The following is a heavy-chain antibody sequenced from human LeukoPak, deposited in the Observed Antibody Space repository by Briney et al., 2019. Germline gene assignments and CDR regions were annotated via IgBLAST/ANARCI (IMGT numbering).Heavy chain of an antibody. CDR3: ARPDGAYGSGSYFHY. CDR2: IYPGDSDT. V-gene: IGHV5-51*01. J-gene: IGHJ4*02. CDR1: GYSFTNNW. Sequence: GESLKISCQGSGYSFTNNWIGWVRQMPGKGLEWMGIIYPGDSDTRYSPSFQGQVTISADKSINTAYLQWRSLKASDTAMYYCARPDGAYGSGSYFHYWGQGTLVTVSS. D-gene: IGHD3-10*01.